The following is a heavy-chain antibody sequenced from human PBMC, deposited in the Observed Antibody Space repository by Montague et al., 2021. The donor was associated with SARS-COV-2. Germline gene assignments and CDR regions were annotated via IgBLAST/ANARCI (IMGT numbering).Heavy chain of an antibody. J-gene: IGHJ6*03. CDR3: ARLGEGVVPAPILGVGPFYSYYYMDV. CDR1: GGSFSGYY. D-gene: IGHD2-2*02. Sequence: SETLSLTCAVHGGSFSGYYWNWIRQPPGKGLEWIGEINHGGSTNYNPSLQSRITISADTSTNQFSLKVTSVAAADTAVYYCARLGEGVVPAPILGVGPFYSYYYMDVWGKGTTVTVYS. CDR2: INHGGST. V-gene: IGHV4-34*01.